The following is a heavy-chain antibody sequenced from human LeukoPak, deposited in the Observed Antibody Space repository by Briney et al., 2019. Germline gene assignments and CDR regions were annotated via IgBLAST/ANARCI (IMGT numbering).Heavy chain of an antibody. CDR1: GFTFRSCG. CDR3: AKVLLEGYFDY. V-gene: IGHV3-30*18. D-gene: IGHD1-20*01. CDR2: ISYDGSNK. Sequence: GGSLRLSCAASGFTFRSCGMHWVRQAPGKGLEWVAVISYDGSNKYYADSVKGRFTISRDNSKNTLYLQMNSLRAEDTAVYYCAKVLLEGYFDYWGQGTLVTVSS. J-gene: IGHJ4*02.